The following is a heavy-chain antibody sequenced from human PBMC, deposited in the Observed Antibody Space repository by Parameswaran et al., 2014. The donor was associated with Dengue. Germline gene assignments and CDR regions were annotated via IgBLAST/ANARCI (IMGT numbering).Heavy chain of an antibody. CDR3: AAAYCNSNTCYWGGASDAFDI. D-gene: IGHD2/OR15-2a*01. V-gene: IGHV1-58*01. J-gene: IGHJ3*02. Sequence: WVRQAPGQRLEWIGWIVVGSDNTNSAQKFQERVTITRDMSTSTAYMELSSLRSEDTAVYYCAAAYCNSNTCYWGGASDAFDIWGQGTMVTVSS. CDR2: IVVGSDNT.